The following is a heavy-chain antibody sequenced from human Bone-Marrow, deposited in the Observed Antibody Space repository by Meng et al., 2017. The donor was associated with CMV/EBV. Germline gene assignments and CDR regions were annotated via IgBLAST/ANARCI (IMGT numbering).Heavy chain of an antibody. CDR2: MNPNSGNT. Sequence: ASVKVSCKASGYTFTSYDINWVRQATGQGLEWMGWMNPNSGNTGYAQKFQGRVTMTRNTSISTAYMELRSLRSDDTAVYYCARDYGIVVVPAAIQNDYWGQGTLVTVSS. D-gene: IGHD2-2*01. V-gene: IGHV1-8*01. CDR3: ARDYGIVVVPAAIQNDY. CDR1: GYTFTSYD. J-gene: IGHJ4*02.